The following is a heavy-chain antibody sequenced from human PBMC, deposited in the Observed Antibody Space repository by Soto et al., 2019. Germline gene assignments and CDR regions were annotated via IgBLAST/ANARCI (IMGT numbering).Heavy chain of an antibody. J-gene: IGHJ4*02. CDR2: ISSDGNNK. V-gene: IGHV3-30*03. D-gene: IGHD5-18*01. Sequence: GGSLRLSCAASGFTFSSYGMNWVRQAPGKGLEWVAFISSDGNNKYYGDSVKGRFTISRDNSKNTLYVQMNSLRAGDTAVYSCATLTGRTAIDYWGQGTLVTVSS. CDR1: GFTFSSYG. CDR3: ATLTGRTAIDY.